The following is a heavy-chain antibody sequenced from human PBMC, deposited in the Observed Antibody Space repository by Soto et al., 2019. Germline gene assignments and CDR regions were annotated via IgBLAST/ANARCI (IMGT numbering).Heavy chain of an antibody. CDR1: GFTFSSYG. D-gene: IGHD3-22*01. Sequence: QVQLVESGGGVVQPGRSLRLSCAASGFTFSSYGMHWVRQAPGKGLEWVAVISYDGSNKYYADSVKGRFTISRDNSKNTVYLQMNSLRAEDTAVYYCAKEWVYDSSGWSFAYWGQGTLVTASS. J-gene: IGHJ4*02. CDR2: ISYDGSNK. CDR3: AKEWVYDSSGWSFAY. V-gene: IGHV3-30*18.